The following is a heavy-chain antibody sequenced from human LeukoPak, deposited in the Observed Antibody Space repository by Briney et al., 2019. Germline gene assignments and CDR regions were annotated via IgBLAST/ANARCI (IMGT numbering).Heavy chain of an antibody. CDR1: GYTFTNYV. CDR2: INAYNDNT. V-gene: IGHV1-18*01. CDR3: ARDLRSEWLRFPYYYGMDV. J-gene: IGHJ6*02. Sequence: ASVKVSCKASGYTFTNYVISWVRQAPGQGLQWMGSINAYNDNTTYAQKVQGRVTMTTDTSTSTAYMELRSLRSDDTAVYYCARDLRSEWLRFPYYYGMDVWGQGTTVTVSS. D-gene: IGHD5-12*01.